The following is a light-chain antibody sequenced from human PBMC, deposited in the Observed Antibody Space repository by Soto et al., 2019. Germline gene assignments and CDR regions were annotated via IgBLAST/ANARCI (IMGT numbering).Light chain of an antibody. V-gene: IGKV3-20*01. CDR2: GVS. J-gene: IGKJ1*01. CDR3: QHYGSSPAT. CDR1: QSLTSSY. Sequence: ELVLTQSPGTLSLSPGETATLSCRASQSLTSSYLAWYQQRPGQATSLLIYGVSSRDTGIPERVSGSGSGTDVTLTITRLENEDFAVYYCQHYGSSPATFGQGTKVDIK.